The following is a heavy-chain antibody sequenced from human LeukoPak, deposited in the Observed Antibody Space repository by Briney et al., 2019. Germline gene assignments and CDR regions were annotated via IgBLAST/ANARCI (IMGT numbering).Heavy chain of an antibody. CDR1: GFTFSSYA. Sequence: GGSLRLSCAASGFTFSSYAMSWVRQAPGKGLEWVSVIYSGGSTYYADSVKGRFTISRDNSKNTLYLQMGSLRAEDMAVYYCARRGSYYGDSMDYWGQGTLVTVSS. CDR3: ARRGSYYGDSMDY. CDR2: IYSGGST. J-gene: IGHJ4*02. V-gene: IGHV3-66*02. D-gene: IGHD1-26*01.